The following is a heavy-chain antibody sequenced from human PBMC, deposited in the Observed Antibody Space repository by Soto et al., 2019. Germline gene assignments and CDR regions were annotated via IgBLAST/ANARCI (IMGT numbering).Heavy chain of an antibody. D-gene: IGHD3-16*02. CDR1: GFTFSSYG. CDR3: AKDNGMITFGGVIVRFGYFDY. V-gene: IGHV3-30*18. CDR2: ISYDGSNK. J-gene: IGHJ4*02. Sequence: GGSLRPSCAASGFTFSSYGMHWVRQAPGKGLEWVAVISYDGSNKYYADSVKGRFTISRDNSKNTLYLQMNSLRAEDTAVYYCAKDNGMITFGGVIVRFGYFDYWGQGTLVTVSS.